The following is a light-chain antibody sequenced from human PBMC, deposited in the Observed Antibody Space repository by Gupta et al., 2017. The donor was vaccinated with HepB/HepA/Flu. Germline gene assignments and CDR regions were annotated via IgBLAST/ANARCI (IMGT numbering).Light chain of an antibody. Sequence: DIQMTQSPSSLSASVGDRVSITCRASQSISTYLSWYQQKPGAAPKLLIYGAITLQSGVPSRFIGSGSGTDFTLTINNLQPEDFVTYYCQQSSSPPLTFGGGTKVEI. CDR3: QQSSSPPLT. CDR2: GAI. CDR1: QSISTY. V-gene: IGKV1-39*01. J-gene: IGKJ4*01.